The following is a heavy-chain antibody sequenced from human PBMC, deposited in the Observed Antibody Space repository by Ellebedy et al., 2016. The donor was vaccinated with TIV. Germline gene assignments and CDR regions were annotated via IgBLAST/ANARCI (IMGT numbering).Heavy chain of an antibody. CDR2: IWYDGSRT. CDR3: ARGAYFTVTDTSLIDY. Sequence: GESLKISXAASGFTFSDYGIHWVRQAPGEGLEWVALIWYDGSRTYFADSVRGRFSISRDDSKNTLYLQLDSLRVEDTAVYYCARGAYFTVTDTSLIDYWGQGTLVTVSS. J-gene: IGHJ4*02. V-gene: IGHV3-33*01. D-gene: IGHD6-19*01. CDR1: GFTFSDYG.